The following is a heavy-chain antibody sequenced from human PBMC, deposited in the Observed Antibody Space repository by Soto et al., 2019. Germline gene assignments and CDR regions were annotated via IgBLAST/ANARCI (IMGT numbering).Heavy chain of an antibody. CDR1: GFTFSSYS. CDR2: ISSSSSTI. J-gene: IGHJ3*02. Sequence: EVQLVESGGGLVQPGGSLRLSCAASGFTFSSYSMNWVRQAPGKGLEWVSYISSSSSTIYYADSVKGRFTISRDNAKNSLYRQMNSLRDEDTAVYYCARGLGIGGVDAFDIWGQGTMVTVSS. D-gene: IGHD1-26*01. CDR3: ARGLGIGGVDAFDI. V-gene: IGHV3-48*02.